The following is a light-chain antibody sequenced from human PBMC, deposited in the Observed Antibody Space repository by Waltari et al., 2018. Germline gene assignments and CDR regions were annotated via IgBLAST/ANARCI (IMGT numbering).Light chain of an antibody. J-gene: IGKJ5*01. V-gene: IGKV1-33*01. CDR3: QQHDNLPFG. CDR2: DAS. Sequence: DIQMTQFPSTLSASVGDRLTITCRASQSINSWLAWYQQKPGKAPKLLIYDASNLETGVPSRFSGSGSGTDFTFTISSLQPEDIATYYCQQHDNLPFGFGQGTRLEIK. CDR1: QSINSW.